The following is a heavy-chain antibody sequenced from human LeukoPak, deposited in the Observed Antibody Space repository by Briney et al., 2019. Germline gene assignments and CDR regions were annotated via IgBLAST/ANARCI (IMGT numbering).Heavy chain of an antibody. V-gene: IGHV3-23*01. D-gene: IGHD3-22*01. J-gene: IGHJ4*02. Sequence: GGSLRLSCAASGVTFSTYAMSWVCQAQRQGMEWDSTISDSGGSTYYADSVKGRFTTSRENSKSTQYLQMNSLRAEDTALYCCVKEDYYDSSGYYPLGFWGQGTLVTVSS. CDR2: ISDSGGST. CDR1: GVTFSTYA. CDR3: VKEDYYDSSGYYPLGF.